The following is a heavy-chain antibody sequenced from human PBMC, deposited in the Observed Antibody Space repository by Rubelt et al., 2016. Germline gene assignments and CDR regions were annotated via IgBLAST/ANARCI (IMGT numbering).Heavy chain of an antibody. Sequence: QVQLQQWGAGLLKPSETLSLTCAVYGGSFSGYYWSWIRQPPGKGLDWIGEINHSGSTNYNPSLKSRVTISVDTSKNQCSLKLSAVTAADTAVYYCARDDRYSSSEPFDYWGQGTLVTVSS. CDR1: GGSFSGYY. J-gene: IGHJ4*02. D-gene: IGHD6-13*01. V-gene: IGHV4-34*01. CDR2: INHSGST. CDR3: ARDDRYSSSEPFDY.